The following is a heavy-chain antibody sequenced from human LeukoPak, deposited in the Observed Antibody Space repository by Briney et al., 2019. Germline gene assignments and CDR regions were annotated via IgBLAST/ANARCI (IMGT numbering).Heavy chain of an antibody. CDR1: GFIFSKAW. D-gene: IGHD6-13*01. CDR2: ISSSGSTM. V-gene: IGHV3-48*03. Sequence: PGGSLRLSCAASGFIFSKAWMAWVRQAPGKGLEWISYISSSGSTMYYADSVKGRFTISRDNAKNSLYLQMNSLRAEDTAIYYCASSSWYALDYWGQGTLVTVSS. CDR3: ASSSWYALDY. J-gene: IGHJ4*02.